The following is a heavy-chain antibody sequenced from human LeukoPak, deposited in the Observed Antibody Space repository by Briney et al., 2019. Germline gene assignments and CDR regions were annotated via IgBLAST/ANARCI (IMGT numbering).Heavy chain of an antibody. Sequence: SETLSLTCTVSGGSISSYYWSWIRQPPGKGLEWIGYIYYSGSTNYNPSLKSRVTISVDTSKNQFSLKLSSVTAADTAVYYCARHGRIAAAGTGRRIIDYWGQGTLVTVSS. J-gene: IGHJ4*02. CDR1: GGSISSYY. CDR3: ARHGRIAAAGTGRRIIDY. V-gene: IGHV4-59*08. CDR2: IYYSGST. D-gene: IGHD6-13*01.